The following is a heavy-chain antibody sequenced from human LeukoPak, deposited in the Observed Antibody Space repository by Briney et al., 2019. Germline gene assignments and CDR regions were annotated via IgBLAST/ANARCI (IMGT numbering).Heavy chain of an antibody. Sequence: PGGSLRLSCAASGFTFSSYAMHWVRQAPGKGLEWVAVISYDGSNKYYADSVKGRFTISRDNSKNTLYLQMNSLRAEDTAVYYCARVRGNYDILTGYYSAFDYWGQGTLVTVSS. CDR1: GFTFSSYA. D-gene: IGHD3-9*01. CDR2: ISYDGSNK. V-gene: IGHV3-30*04. J-gene: IGHJ4*02. CDR3: ARVRGNYDILTGYYSAFDY.